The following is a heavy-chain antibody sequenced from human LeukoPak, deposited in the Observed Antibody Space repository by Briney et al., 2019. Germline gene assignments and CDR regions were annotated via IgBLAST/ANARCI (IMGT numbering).Heavy chain of an antibody. CDR3: AKAEGKNPTGGRWLD. Sequence: GGSLRLSCAGSGFSFSTYAMTWVRQAPGMGLESVSAISGSGGYTYYADSVKGRFTISRDNSKNTLYLQMNSLRAEDTAIYCCAKAEGKNPTGGRWLDWGQGTLVTVSS. D-gene: IGHD6-19*01. CDR2: ISGSGGYT. CDR1: GFSFSTYA. V-gene: IGHV3-23*01. J-gene: IGHJ4*02.